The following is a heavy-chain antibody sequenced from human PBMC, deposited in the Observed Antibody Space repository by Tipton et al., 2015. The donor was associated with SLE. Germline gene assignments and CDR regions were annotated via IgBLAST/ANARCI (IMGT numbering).Heavy chain of an antibody. D-gene: IGHD6-13*01. CDR3: ARGRQQRVPWFDP. Sequence: LRLSCTVSGGSISSGGYYWSWIRQHPGKGLEWIGYIYYSGSTYYNPSLKSRVTISVDTSKNQFSLKLSSVTAADTAVYYCARGRQQRVPWFDPWGQGTLVTVSS. CDR2: IYYSGST. CDR1: GGSISSGGYY. J-gene: IGHJ5*02. V-gene: IGHV4-31*03.